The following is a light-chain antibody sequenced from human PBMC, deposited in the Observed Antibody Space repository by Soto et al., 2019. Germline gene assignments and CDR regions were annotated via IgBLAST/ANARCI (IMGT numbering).Light chain of an antibody. CDR1: SSDVGSYNY. J-gene: IGLJ1*01. V-gene: IGLV2-14*01. CDR3: SSYTTSSPDV. CDR2: EVS. Sequence: QSALTQPASVSGSPGQSITISCTGTSSDVGSYNYVSWYQQHPGKAPQLMIYEVSNRPSGVSHRFSGSKSGNTASLTISGLQAEDEADYYCSSYTTSSPDVFGTGTKLTVL.